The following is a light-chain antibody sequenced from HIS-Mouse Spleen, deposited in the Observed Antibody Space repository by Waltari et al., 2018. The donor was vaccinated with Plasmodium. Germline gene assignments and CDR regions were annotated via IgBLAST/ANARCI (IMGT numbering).Light chain of an antibody. Sequence: SYELTQPPSVSVSPGQTARITCSGDALPKKYAYWYQQKSGQAPVLVIYEDSKRPSGIHERFSGSSSGTMATLTISGAQVEYEADYYCYSTDSSGNHRVFGGGTKLTVL. CDR2: EDS. V-gene: IGLV3-10*01. CDR1: ALPKKY. J-gene: IGLJ3*02. CDR3: YSTDSSGNHRV.